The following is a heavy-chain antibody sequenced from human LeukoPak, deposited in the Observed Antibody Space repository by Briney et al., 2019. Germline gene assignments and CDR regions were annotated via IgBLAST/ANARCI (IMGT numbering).Heavy chain of an antibody. CDR2: IRYDGSDK. J-gene: IGHJ3*02. V-gene: IGHV3-30*02. CDR3: ARAKRNGFDI. Sequence: PGGSLRLSCAASGFTFSNYGMHWVRQAPGKGLEWVGFIRYDGSDKYYADSVKGRFTISRDNSKNTLYLQMNSLRPEDTAVYYCARAKRNGFDIWGQGTMVTVSS. CDR1: GFTFSNYG.